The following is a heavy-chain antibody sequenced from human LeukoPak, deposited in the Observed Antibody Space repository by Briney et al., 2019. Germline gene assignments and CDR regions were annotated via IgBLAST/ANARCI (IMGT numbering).Heavy chain of an antibody. Sequence: SETLSLTCSVSGYSINSGYYWGWIRQPPGKGLEWIGSIYHSGTTYYNPFLKSRVTISVDTSKNQLSLKLSSVAAADTAVYYCARRRYSGYERLDYWGQGTLVTVSS. CDR1: GYSINSGYY. J-gene: IGHJ4*02. CDR3: ARRRYSGYERLDY. D-gene: IGHD5-12*01. CDR2: IYHSGTT. V-gene: IGHV4-38-2*02.